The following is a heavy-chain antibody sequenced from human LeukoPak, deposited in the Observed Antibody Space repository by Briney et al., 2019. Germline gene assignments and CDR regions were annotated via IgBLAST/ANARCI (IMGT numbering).Heavy chain of an antibody. Sequence: ASVKVSCKVSGYTLTELTMHWVRQAPGKGLEWMGGFDPEDSETIYAQKFQGRVTMTEDTSTDTAYMELSSLRSEDTAVYYCATVLQYQLPPSGYYYYMDVWGKGTTVTVSS. CDR1: GYTLTELT. V-gene: IGHV1-24*01. J-gene: IGHJ6*03. D-gene: IGHD2-2*01. CDR2: FDPEDSET. CDR3: ATVLQYQLPPSGYYYYMDV.